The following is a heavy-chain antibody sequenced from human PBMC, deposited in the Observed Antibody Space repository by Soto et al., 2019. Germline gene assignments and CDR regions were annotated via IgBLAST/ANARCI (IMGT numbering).Heavy chain of an antibody. CDR1: GGSFSGYY. Sequence: QVQLQQWGAGLLKPSETLSLTCAVYGGSFSGYYWSWIRQPPWKGLESIGESNHSGSTNYNPSLTSRVTISVDPSKSQFSLKLSSVTAADTAVYYCARGARLNRFEYWGQGTLVTVSS. CDR3: ARGARLNRFEY. CDR2: SNHSGST. D-gene: IGHD2-21*01. V-gene: IGHV4-34*01. J-gene: IGHJ4*02.